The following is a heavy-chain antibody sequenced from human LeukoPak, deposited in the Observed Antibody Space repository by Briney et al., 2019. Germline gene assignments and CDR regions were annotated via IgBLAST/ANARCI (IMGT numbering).Heavy chain of an antibody. D-gene: IGHD3-3*01. CDR3: ASTLFWSGYSSFDY. J-gene: IGHJ4*02. CDR2: ISPNSGGT. V-gene: IGHV1-2*02. Sequence: ASVKVSCKASGYTFTGYYMHWVRQAPGQGLEWMGWISPNSGGTNYAQKFQGRVTMTRDTSISTAYMELSRLRSDDTAVYYCASTLFWSGYSSFDYWGQGTLVTVSS. CDR1: GYTFTGYY.